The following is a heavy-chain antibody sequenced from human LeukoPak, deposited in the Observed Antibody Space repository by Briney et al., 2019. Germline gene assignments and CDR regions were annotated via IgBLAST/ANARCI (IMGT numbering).Heavy chain of an antibody. CDR3: ARDRGSKRVAYCGGDCYIGYFDL. CDR2: MSAYNGNT. D-gene: IGHD2-21*02. CDR1: GYTFTSFG. V-gene: IGHV1-18*01. Sequence: ASVKVSCKASGYTFTSFGISWVRHAPGQGLEWVGWMSAYNGNTNYAQTLQGRVTMTTDTSTSTAYMELRSLGSDDTAVYYCARDRGSKRVAYCGGDCYIGYFDLWGRGTLVTVSS. J-gene: IGHJ2*01.